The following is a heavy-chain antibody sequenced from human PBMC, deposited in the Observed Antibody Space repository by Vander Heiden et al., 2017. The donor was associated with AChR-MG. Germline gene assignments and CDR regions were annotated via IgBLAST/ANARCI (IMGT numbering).Heavy chain of an antibody. D-gene: IGHD6-19*01. CDR2: FDPEDGET. Sequence: QLQPVQSGAEVKKPGASVKVPCQVSGYTLTELSMHWERQAPGKGLEWMGGFDPEDGETIYAQKFQSRVTMTEDTSTDTAYMEMSSLRSEDTAVYYCATVLSSGFYWGQGTLVTVSS. CDR3: ATVLSSGFY. CDR1: GYTLTELS. J-gene: IGHJ4*02. V-gene: IGHV1-24*01.